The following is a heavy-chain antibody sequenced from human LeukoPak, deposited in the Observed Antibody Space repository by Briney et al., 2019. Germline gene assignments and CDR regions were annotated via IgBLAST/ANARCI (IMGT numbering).Heavy chain of an antibody. D-gene: IGHD6-13*01. J-gene: IGHJ4*02. CDR2: IKGDGSST. CDR1: GFTFSTYW. V-gene: IGHV3-74*01. Sequence: PGGSLRLSCAASGFTFSTYWMHWVRQAPGKGLVWVSRIKGDGSSTSYADSVKGRFTISRDNANNTLYLQMNSLRAEDTATYYCARGASTWYGYRGQGTLVTVSS. CDR3: ARGASTWYGY.